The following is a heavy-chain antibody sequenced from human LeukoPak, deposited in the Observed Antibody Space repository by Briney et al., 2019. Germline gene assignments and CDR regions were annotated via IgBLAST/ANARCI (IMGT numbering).Heavy chain of an antibody. Sequence: PGGSLRLSCAASGFAFSSFAMTWVRQAPGKGLEWVSATVGGGDPTHYADSVRGRFTISRDNSKNTLNLQMNSLRAEDTAVYCCARSRDGYNILDYWGQGTLVTVSS. CDR3: ARSRDGYNILDY. CDR2: TVGGGDPT. CDR1: GFAFSSFA. J-gene: IGHJ4*02. V-gene: IGHV3-23*01. D-gene: IGHD5-24*01.